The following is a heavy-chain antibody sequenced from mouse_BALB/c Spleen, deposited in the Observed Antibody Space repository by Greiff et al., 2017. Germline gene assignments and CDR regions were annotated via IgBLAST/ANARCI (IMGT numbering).Heavy chain of an antibody. V-gene: IGHV1-7*01. J-gene: IGHJ4*01. D-gene: IGHD2-10*02. CDR3: ARSQYANCRAIDY. Sequence: VHLVESGAELAKPGASVKMSCKASGYTFTSYWMHWVKQRPGQGLEWIGYINPSTGYTEYNQKFKDKATLTADKSSSTAYMHMSSLTSEDSAVYYCARSQYANCRAIDYWGQGTSVTVSS. CDR1: GYTFTSYW. CDR2: INPSTGYT.